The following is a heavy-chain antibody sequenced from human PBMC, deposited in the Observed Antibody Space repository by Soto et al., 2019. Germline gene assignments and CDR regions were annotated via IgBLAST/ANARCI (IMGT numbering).Heavy chain of an antibody. V-gene: IGHV4-59*01. Sequence: TLSLTCTVSGGSISSYYWSWIRQPPGKGLEWIGYIYYSGSTNYNPSLKSRVTISVDTSKNQFSLKLSSVTAADTAVYYCARGNLTTMIVVDDAFDIWGQGTMVTVS. D-gene: IGHD3-22*01. CDR1: GGSISSYY. J-gene: IGHJ3*02. CDR2: IYYSGST. CDR3: ARGNLTTMIVVDDAFDI.